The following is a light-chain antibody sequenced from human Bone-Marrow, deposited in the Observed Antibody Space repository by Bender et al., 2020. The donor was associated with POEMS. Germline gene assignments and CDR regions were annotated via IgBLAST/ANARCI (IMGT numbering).Light chain of an antibody. CDR2: EVS. CDR3: SSCAGSNKLV. Sequence: QSALTQPPSASGSPGQSVTISCTGTSSDVGGYNYVSWYQQHPGKAPKLMIYEVSKRPSGVPDRFSGSKSGNTASLTVSGLQAEDADDYYCSSCAGSNKLVFGGGTKLTVL. V-gene: IGLV2-8*01. CDR1: SSDVGGYNY. J-gene: IGLJ3*02.